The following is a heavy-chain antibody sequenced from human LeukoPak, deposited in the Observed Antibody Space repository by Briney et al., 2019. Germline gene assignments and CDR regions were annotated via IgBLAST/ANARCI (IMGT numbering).Heavy chain of an antibody. CDR2: ISSYNGNT. Sequence: ASVKVSCKASGYTFTDYYMHWVRQAPGQGLEWMGWISSYNGNTNYAQKLQGRVTMTTDTSTSSAYMELKSLRSDDTAVYYCARGDYGDYWGQGTLVTVSS. V-gene: IGHV1-18*04. CDR3: ARGDYGDY. CDR1: GYTFTDYY. J-gene: IGHJ4*02.